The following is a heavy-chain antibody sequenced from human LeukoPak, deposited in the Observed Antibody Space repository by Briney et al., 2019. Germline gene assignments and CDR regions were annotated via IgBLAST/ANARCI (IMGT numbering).Heavy chain of an antibody. J-gene: IGHJ4*02. CDR1: GFTFSSYS. Sequence: GGSLRLSCAASGFTFSSYSMNWVRQAPGKGLEWVSSISSSSSYIYYADSVKGRFTISGDNAKNSLYLQMNSLRAEDTAVYYCASYDILTGCYRTGVDYWGQGTLVTVSS. CDR3: ASYDILTGCYRTGVDY. D-gene: IGHD3-9*01. V-gene: IGHV3-21*01. CDR2: ISSSSSYI.